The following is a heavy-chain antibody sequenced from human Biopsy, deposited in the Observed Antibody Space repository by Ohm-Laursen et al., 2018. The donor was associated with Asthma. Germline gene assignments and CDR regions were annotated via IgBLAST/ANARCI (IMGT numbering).Heavy chain of an antibody. V-gene: IGHV1-58*01. Sequence: VSSVKVSCNASGVALSGYTFEWVRQARGLGLEWIAWIVFASGATNYAQSFQDPLTVTRDMTAGSVSMELRGLSSTDTAVYYGAAGRTSLQGESLIWGQGTLVSVSS. D-gene: IGHD2/OR15-2a*01. CDR3: AAGRTSLQGESLI. CDR2: IVFASGAT. J-gene: IGHJ4*01. CDR1: GVALSGYT.